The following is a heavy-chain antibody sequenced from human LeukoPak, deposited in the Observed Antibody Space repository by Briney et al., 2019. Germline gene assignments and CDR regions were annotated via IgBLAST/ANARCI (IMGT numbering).Heavy chain of an antibody. CDR2: ISAYNGNT. V-gene: IGHV1-18*01. CDR3: ARAPGCMLCHYYYYYMDV. CDR1: GYTFTSYG. Sequence: ASVKVSCKASGYTFTSYGISWVRQAPGQGLEWMGWISAYNGNTNYAQKLQGRVTMTTDTSTSTAYMELRSLRSDDTAVYYRARAPGCMLCHYYYYYMDVWGKGTTVTVSS. J-gene: IGHJ6*03. D-gene: IGHD2-8*01.